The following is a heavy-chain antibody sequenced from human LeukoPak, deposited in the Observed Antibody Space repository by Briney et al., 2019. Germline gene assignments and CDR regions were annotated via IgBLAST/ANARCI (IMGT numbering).Heavy chain of an antibody. V-gene: IGHV3-23*01. CDR3: ARHREGYNSKDFES. CDR1: GFTFSTYA. J-gene: IGHJ1*01. CDR2: ISGTGTNT. Sequence: PGGSLRLSCTASGFTFSTYAMSWVRQAPGKGLEWVSVISGTGTNTHYADSLKGRFTISRDNSKNTLYLQMNSLRAEDTAVYYCARHREGYNSKDFESWGQGTLVAVSS. D-gene: IGHD5-24*01.